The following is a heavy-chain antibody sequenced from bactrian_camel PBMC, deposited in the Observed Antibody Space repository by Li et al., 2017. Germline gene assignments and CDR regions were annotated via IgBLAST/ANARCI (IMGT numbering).Heavy chain of an antibody. Sequence: HVQLVESGGGSVLTGESLRLSCAPSQWYITNYCLGWFRQFPGKEREGVASIHTEPGTTYYADSVKGRFTISQDNAKNTVYLQMYSLKPEDTAMYYCAARGPYCYTKLSVRDFTYWGQGTQVIVS. D-gene: IGHD2*01. CDR3: AARGPYCYTKLSVRDFTY. CDR2: IHTEPGTT. J-gene: IGHJ6*01. V-gene: IGHV3S63*01. CDR1: QWYITNYC.